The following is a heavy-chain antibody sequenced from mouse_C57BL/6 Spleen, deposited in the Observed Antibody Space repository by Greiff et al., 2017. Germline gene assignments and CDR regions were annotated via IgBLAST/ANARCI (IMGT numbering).Heavy chain of an antibody. CDR3: ARETARAWWAY. V-gene: IGHV1-52*01. J-gene: IGHJ3*01. Sequence: VQLQQSGAELVRPGSSVKLSCKASGYTFTSYWMHWVKQRPIQGLEWIGNIDPSGSETHYNQKFKDKATLTVDKSSSTAYMQLNSLTSEDSAVDYCARETARAWWAYWGQGTLVTVSS. CDR2: IDPSGSET. D-gene: IGHD3-2*01. CDR1: GYTFTSYW.